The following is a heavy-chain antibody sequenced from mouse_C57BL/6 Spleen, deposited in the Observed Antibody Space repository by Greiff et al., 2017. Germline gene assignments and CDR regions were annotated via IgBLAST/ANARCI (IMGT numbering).Heavy chain of an antibody. CDR1: GYAFTNYL. CDR2: INPGSGGT. Sequence: VQLQQSGAELVRPGTSVKVSCKASGYAFTNYLIEWVKQRPGQGLEWIGVINPGSGGTNYNEKFKGKATLTADKSSSTAYMQLSSLTSEDSAVYFCARSDDGYYFSYIDVWGTGTTVTVSS. J-gene: IGHJ1*03. V-gene: IGHV1-54*01. D-gene: IGHD2-3*01. CDR3: ARSDDGYYFSYIDV.